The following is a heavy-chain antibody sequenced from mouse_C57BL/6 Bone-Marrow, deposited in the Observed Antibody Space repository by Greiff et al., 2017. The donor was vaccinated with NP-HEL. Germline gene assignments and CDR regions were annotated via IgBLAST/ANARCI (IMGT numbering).Heavy chain of an antibody. J-gene: IGHJ2*01. V-gene: IGHV5-2*01. D-gene: IGHD2-4*01. CDR3: ARHYDYDEDY. Sequence: EVKLMESGGGLVQPGESLKLSCDSKEYEFPSLDMSWVRKTPEKRLELVAAINSDGGSTYYPDTMERRFIISRDNTKKTLYLQMSSLRSEDTALYYCARHYDYDEDYWGQGTTLTVSS. CDR2: INSDGGST. CDR1: EYEFPSLD.